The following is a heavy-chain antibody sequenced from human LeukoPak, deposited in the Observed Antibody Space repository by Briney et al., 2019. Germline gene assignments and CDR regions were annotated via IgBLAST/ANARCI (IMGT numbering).Heavy chain of an antibody. D-gene: IGHD1-1*01. J-gene: IGHJ4*02. CDR1: GGSISSSSYY. CDR2: IYYSGST. CDR3: ARTGTRFPYYFDY. Sequence: PSETLSFTCTVSGGSISSSSYYWDWIRQPPGKGLEWIGYIYYSGSTNYNPSLKSRVTISVDTSKNQFSLKLSSVTAADTAVYYCARTGTRFPYYFDYWGQGTLVTVSS. V-gene: IGHV4-61*05.